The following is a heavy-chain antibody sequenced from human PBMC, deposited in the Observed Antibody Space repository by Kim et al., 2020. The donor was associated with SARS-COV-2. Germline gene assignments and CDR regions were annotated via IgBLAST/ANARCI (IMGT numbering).Heavy chain of an antibody. CDR3: ARRRAYYYGSGSVPRVTYGMDV. J-gene: IGHJ6*02. Sequence: GESLKISCKGSGYSFTSYWIGWVRQMPGKGLEWMGIIYPGDSDTRYSPSFQGQVTISADKSISTAYLQWSSLKASDTAMYYCARRRAYYYGSGSVPRVTYGMDVWGQGTTVTVSS. V-gene: IGHV5-51*01. CDR2: IYPGDSDT. CDR1: GYSFTSYW. D-gene: IGHD3-10*01.